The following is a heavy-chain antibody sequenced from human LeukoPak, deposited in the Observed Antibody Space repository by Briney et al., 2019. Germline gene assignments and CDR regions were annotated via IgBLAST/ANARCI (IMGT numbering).Heavy chain of an antibody. D-gene: IGHD3-3*01. CDR1: GYTFTGYY. V-gene: IGHV1-2*02. Sequence: TGESLKISCKGSGYTFTGYYMHWVRQAPGQGLEWMGWINPNSGGTNYAQKFQGRVTMTRDTSISTAYMELSRLRSDDTAVYYCAVGLAYYDFWSGYRYWGQGTLVTVSS. CDR2: INPNSGGT. J-gene: IGHJ4*02. CDR3: AVGLAYYDFWSGYRY.